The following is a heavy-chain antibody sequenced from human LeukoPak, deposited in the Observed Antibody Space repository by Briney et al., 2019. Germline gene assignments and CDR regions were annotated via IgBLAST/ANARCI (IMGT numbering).Heavy chain of an antibody. CDR1: GGSISSGDYY. J-gene: IGHJ4*02. Sequence: SETLSLTCTVSGGSISSGDYYWSWIRQPPGKGLEWIGYIYYSGSTYYNPSLKSRVTISVDTSKNQFSLKLSSVTAADTAVYYCARGGYSGYDYSLDYWGQGTLVTVSP. CDR3: ARGGYSGYDYSLDY. D-gene: IGHD5-12*01. V-gene: IGHV4-30-4*01. CDR2: IYYSGST.